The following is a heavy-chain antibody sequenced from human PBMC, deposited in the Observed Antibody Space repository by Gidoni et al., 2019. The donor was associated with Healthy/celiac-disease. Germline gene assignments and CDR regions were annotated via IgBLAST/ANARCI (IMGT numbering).Heavy chain of an antibody. CDR3: ASRVLLWFGDDAFDI. V-gene: IGHV4-34*01. D-gene: IGHD3-10*01. CDR1: GGSFRGYY. J-gene: IGHJ3*02. Sequence: QVQLQQWGAGLLKPSETLSLTCAVYGGSFRGYYWSWIRQPPGKGLEWIGEINHSGSTNYNPSLKSRVTISVDTSKNQFCLKLSSVTAADTAVYYCASRVLLWFGDDAFDIWGQGTMVTVSS. CDR2: INHSGST.